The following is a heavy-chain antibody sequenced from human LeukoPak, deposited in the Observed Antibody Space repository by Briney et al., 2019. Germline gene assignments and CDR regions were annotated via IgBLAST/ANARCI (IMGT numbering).Heavy chain of an antibody. J-gene: IGHJ3*02. D-gene: IGHD6-19*01. CDR2: IKSKADGATA. CDR3: TTEYRHSSGWYGAFDI. V-gene: IGHV3-15*01. CDR1: GFSFSNAG. Sequence: GGSLRLSCAVSGFSFSNAGMSWVRQAPGKGLEWVGRIKSKADGATADYAAPVKGRFTISRDDSKNTLYLQMDSLNTEDTDVYYCTTEYRHSSGWYGAFDIWGQGTMVTVSS.